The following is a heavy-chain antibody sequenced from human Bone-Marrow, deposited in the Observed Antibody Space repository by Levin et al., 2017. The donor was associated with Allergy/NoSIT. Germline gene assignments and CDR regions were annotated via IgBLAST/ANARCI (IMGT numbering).Heavy chain of an antibody. D-gene: IGHD4-17*01. V-gene: IGHV3-21*01. CDR1: GFIFSNYT. CDR3: ARGGLGDYGC. Sequence: PGGSLRLSCAASGFIFSNYTMNWVRQAPGKGLEWVSSISKSSDYIYYADSVKGRFTVSRDNAKNSLYLQMNSLGDEDTAVYYCARGGLGDYGCWGQGTLVTVSS. J-gene: IGHJ4*02. CDR2: ISKSSDYI.